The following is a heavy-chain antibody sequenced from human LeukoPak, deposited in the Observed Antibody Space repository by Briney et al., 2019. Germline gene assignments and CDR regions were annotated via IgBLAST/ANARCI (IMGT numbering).Heavy chain of an antibody. V-gene: IGHV4-30-4*01. CDR1: GGSISSGDYY. CDR3: ARGYGSGWYLVDY. CDR2: IYYSGST. J-gene: IGHJ4*02. Sequence: NPSETLSLTCAVSGGSISSGDYYWSWIRQPPGKGLEWIGYIYYSGSTYYNPSLKSRVTISVDTSKNQFSLKLSSVTAADTAVYYCARGYGSGWYLVDYWGQGTLVTVSS. D-gene: IGHD6-19*01.